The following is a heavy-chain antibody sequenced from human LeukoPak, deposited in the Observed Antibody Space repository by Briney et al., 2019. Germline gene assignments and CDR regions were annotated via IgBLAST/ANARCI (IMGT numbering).Heavy chain of an antibody. J-gene: IGHJ4*02. CDR2: INPSGGST. D-gene: IGHD3-16*01. Sequence: GASVKVSCKTSGFTFTSYYMHWVRQAPGQGLEWMGIINPSGGSTSYAQKFQGRVTMTTDTSTSTAYMELRSLRSDDTAVYYCARLWGDYWGQGTLVTVSS. V-gene: IGHV1-46*01. CDR3: ARLWGDY. CDR1: GFTFTSYY.